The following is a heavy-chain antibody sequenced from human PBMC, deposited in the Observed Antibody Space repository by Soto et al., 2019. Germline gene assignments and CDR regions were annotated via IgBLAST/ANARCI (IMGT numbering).Heavy chain of an antibody. V-gene: IGHV3-74*01. J-gene: IGHJ6*02. CDR2: INSDGSLI. CDR1: GFTFSSYW. CDR3: ASTITMVRGHGMDV. Sequence: EVQLVESGGDLVQPGGSLRLSCAASGFTFSSYWMHWVRQAPGKGLVWVSRINSDGSLISYADSVKGRFTISRDNAKNTLYLQMNSLRAEDTAVYYCASTITMVRGHGMDVWGQGTTVTVSS. D-gene: IGHD3-10*01.